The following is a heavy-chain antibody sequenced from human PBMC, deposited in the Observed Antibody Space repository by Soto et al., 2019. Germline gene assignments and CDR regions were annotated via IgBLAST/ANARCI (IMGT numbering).Heavy chain of an antibody. CDR1: GYTLTELS. CDR3: AIRSGLLWFGELNWFDP. CDR2: FDPEDGET. D-gene: IGHD3-10*01. Sequence: ASVKVSCKVSGYTLTELSMHWVRQAPGKGLEWMGGFDPEDGETIYAQKFQGRVTMTEDTSTDTAYMELSSLRSEDTAVYYCAIRSGLLWFGELNWFDPWGQGTLVTVSS. V-gene: IGHV1-24*01. J-gene: IGHJ5*02.